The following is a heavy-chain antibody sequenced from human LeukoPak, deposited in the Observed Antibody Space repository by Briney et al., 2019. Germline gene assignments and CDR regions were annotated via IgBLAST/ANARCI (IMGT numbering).Heavy chain of an antibody. CDR2: INHSGST. Sequence: PSETLSLTCAVYGGSFSGYYWSWIRQPPGKGLEWIGEINHSGSTNYNPSLKSRVTISVDTSKNQFSLKLSSVTAADTAVYYCALGRYSYGYGYWGQGTLVTVSS. V-gene: IGHV4-34*01. J-gene: IGHJ4*02. CDR3: ALGRYSYGYGY. D-gene: IGHD5-18*01. CDR1: GGSFSGYY.